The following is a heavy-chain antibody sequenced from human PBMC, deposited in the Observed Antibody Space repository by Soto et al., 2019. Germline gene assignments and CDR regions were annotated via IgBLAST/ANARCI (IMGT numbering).Heavy chain of an antibody. Sequence: QVQLQESGLGLVRPSQTLSLTCTVSAGSISTINYYWSWIRQHPEKGLEWIGYISYSGSTFYHSSLKSRVTISLDTSKKQFSLTLTSVTAADTAVYYCARSAQWDGFDPWGQGTMVTVSS. J-gene: IGHJ3*01. D-gene: IGHD2-8*01. CDR3: ARSAQWDGFDP. CDR2: ISYSGST. CDR1: AGSISTINYY. V-gene: IGHV4-31*03.